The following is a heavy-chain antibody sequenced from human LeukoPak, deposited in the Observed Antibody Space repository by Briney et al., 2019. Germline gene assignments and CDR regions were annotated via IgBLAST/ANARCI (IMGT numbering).Heavy chain of an antibody. CDR2: ISSSGSTI. D-gene: IGHD3-10*01. CDR1: GFTFSSYE. J-gene: IGHJ4*02. Sequence: PGGSLRLSCAASGFTFSSYEMNWVRQAPGKGLAWVSYISSSGSTIYYADSVKGRFTISRDNAKNSLYLQMNSLRAEDTAVYYCARDPNYYGSGSSTFFDYWGQGTLVTVSS. V-gene: IGHV3-48*03. CDR3: ARDPNYYGSGSSTFFDY.